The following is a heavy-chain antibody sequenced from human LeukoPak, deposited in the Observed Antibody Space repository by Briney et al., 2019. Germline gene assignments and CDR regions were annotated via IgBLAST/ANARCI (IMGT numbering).Heavy chain of an antibody. CDR3: ARVGYSGSYPNWFDP. D-gene: IGHD1-26*01. CDR1: GYTFTSYG. CDR2: ISAYNGYT. V-gene: IGHV1-18*01. Sequence: GASVKVSCKASGYTFTSYGISWVRQAPGQGLEWMGWISAYNGYTNYAQKLQGRVTMTTDTSTSTAYMELRSLRSDDTAVYYCARVGYSGSYPNWFDPWGQGTLVTVSS. J-gene: IGHJ5*02.